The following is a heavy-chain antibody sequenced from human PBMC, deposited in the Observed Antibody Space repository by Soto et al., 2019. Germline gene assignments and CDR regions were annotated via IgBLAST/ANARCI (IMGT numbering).Heavy chain of an antibody. Sequence: QVQLVQSGAEVKKPGSSVKVSCTASGGTFSSYAISWVRQAPGQGLEWMGGIIPIFGTANYAQKFQGRVTINADESTTTSYMELSSLRTEDTAVYYCAGDMGVGYCSSTSCYTWFDPWGQGTLVTVSS. CDR1: GGTFSSYA. CDR3: AGDMGVGYCSSTSCYTWFDP. V-gene: IGHV1-69*01. CDR2: IIPIFGTA. J-gene: IGHJ5*02. D-gene: IGHD2-2*02.